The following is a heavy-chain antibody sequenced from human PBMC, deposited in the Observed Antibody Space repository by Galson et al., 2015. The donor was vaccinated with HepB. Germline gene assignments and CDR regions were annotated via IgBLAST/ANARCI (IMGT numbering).Heavy chain of an antibody. CDR3: AKAPYDTSGYLDY. J-gene: IGHJ4*02. Sequence: GKGLEWVSGIGWNSDNIGYADSVKGRFTISRDNAKNSLYLQMNSLRAEDTALYYCAKAPYDTSGYLDYWGQGTLVTVSS. V-gene: IGHV3-9*01. CDR2: IGWNSDNI. D-gene: IGHD3-22*01.